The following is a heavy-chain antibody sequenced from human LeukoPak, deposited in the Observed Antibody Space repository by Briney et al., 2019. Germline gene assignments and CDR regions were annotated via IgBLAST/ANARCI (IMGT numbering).Heavy chain of an antibody. CDR2: IGDDGGST. J-gene: IGHJ2*01. Sequence: GGSLRLSCAASGFTVSSNYMTWVRQAPGKGLGWVSSIGDDGGSTYADSVKGRFTISRDSSKNTLYLQMNSLRAEDTAIYYCAKAIPYWYFDLWGRGTLVTVSS. CDR3: AKAIPYWYFDL. V-gene: IGHV3-23*01. D-gene: IGHD2-21*01. CDR1: GFTVSSNY.